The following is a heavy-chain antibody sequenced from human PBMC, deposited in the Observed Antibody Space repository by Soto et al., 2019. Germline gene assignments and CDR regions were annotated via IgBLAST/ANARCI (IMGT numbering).Heavy chain of an antibody. Sequence: GESLKISCKGSGYSFTSYWIGWVRQMPGKGLEWLVIIYPGDSHTRYSPSFQGQVTISADKSISTAYLQWNSLKASDTAIYYCARQGYCSTTACSTVDYWGQGTRVTVS. V-gene: IGHV5-51*01. CDR1: GYSFTSYW. J-gene: IGHJ4*02. CDR3: ARQGYCSTTACSTVDY. CDR2: IYPGDSHT. D-gene: IGHD2-2*01.